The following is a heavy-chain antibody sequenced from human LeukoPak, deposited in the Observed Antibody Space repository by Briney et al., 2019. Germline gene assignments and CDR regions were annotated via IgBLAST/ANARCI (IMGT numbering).Heavy chain of an antibody. CDR2: IYPGDSDT. Sequence: GESLKISCKGSGYSFTNYWIGWVRQMPGKGLEWMGIIYPGDSDTRYSPSFQGQVTFSADKSISTAYLQWSSLKASDTAMYYCAWRVYGSGSPYYFDYWGQGTLVTVSS. J-gene: IGHJ4*02. V-gene: IGHV5-51*01. CDR1: GYSFTNYW. D-gene: IGHD3-10*01. CDR3: AWRVYGSGSPYYFDY.